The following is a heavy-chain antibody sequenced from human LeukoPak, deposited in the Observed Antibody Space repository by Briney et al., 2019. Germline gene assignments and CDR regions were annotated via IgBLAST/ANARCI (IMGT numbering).Heavy chain of an antibody. V-gene: IGHV4-31*03. CDR2: IHYSGGT. CDR1: GGSISSGGYY. D-gene: IGHD5-12*01. J-gene: IGHJ4*02. Sequence: SETLSLTCTVSGGSISSGGYYWSWIRQHPGKGPEWIGNIHYSGGTYGNPSLKSRATMSVDTSKNQFSLRLTSVTAADTVVYYCARDQGGYGSFDNWGQGTLVTVSS. CDR3: ARDQGGYGSFDN.